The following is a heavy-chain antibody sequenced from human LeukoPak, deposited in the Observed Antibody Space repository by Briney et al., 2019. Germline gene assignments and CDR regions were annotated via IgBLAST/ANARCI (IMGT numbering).Heavy chain of an antibody. V-gene: IGHV3-23*01. CDR1: GFTFSSYG. CDR2: ISGGGSST. D-gene: IGHD3-22*01. CDR3: AKGIYDSSGYYRFDY. Sequence: PGGSLRLSCAASGFTFSSYGMTWVRQAPGKGLEWVSGISGGGSSTYYADSVKGRFTISRDNSKNTLYMQMNSLRAEDTAVYYCAKGIYDSSGYYRFDYWGQGTLVTVSS. J-gene: IGHJ4*02.